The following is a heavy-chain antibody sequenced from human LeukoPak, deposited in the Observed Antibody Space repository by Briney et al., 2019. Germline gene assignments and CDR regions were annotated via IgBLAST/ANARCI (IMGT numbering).Heavy chain of an antibody. J-gene: IGHJ4*02. CDR2: IRGSGDNA. CDR1: GFTFRTYA. Sequence: GGSLRLSCAASGFTFRTYAMSWVRQAPGKGLEWVSGIRGSGDNAYYADSVKGRFIISRDNSKSTLYLQMNSLRAEDTALYYCAKGHMESEWIYFDTWGQGAPVTVSS. CDR3: AKGHMESEWIYFDT. V-gene: IGHV3-23*01. D-gene: IGHD3-3*01.